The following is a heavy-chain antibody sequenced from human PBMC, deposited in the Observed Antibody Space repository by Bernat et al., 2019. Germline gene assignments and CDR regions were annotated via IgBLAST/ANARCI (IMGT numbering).Heavy chain of an antibody. Sequence: EVQLVESGGGLVQPGGSLRLSCAASGFTFSDHYMDWVRQAPGKGLELVGRTRNKANSYTTEYAASVKGRFTISRDDSKNSLYLQMNSLKTEDTAMYYCARERLVGATGAIDYWGQGTLVTVSS. J-gene: IGHJ4*02. V-gene: IGHV3-72*01. CDR2: TRNKANSYTT. CDR1: GFTFSDHY. D-gene: IGHD1-26*01. CDR3: ARERLVGATGAIDY.